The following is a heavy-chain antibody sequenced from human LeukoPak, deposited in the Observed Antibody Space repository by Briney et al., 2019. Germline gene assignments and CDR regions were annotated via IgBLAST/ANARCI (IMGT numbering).Heavy chain of an antibody. CDR3: ARPIVVVPLRAFDI. J-gene: IGHJ3*02. V-gene: IGHV4-34*01. D-gene: IGHD2-21*01. CDR2: INHGGST. Sequence: SETLSLTCAVYGGSLSGYYWSWIRQPPGKGLEWIGEINHGGSTNYNPSLKSRVTISVDTSKNQFSLKLSSVTAADTAVYYCARPIVVVPLRAFDIWGQGTMVTVSS. CDR1: GGSLSGYY.